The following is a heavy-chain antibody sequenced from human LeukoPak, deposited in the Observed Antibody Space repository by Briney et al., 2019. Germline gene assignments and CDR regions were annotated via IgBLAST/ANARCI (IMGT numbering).Heavy chain of an antibody. J-gene: IGHJ6*02. CDR2: ISYDGSNK. Sequence: GGSLRLSCAASGCTFSSYGMHWVRQAPGKGLEWVAVISYDGSNKYYADSVKGRFTISRDNSKNTLYLQMNSLRAEDTAVYYCAKDQVVTPGGLYGMDVWGQGTTVTVSS. D-gene: IGHD4-23*01. CDR3: AKDQVVTPGGLYGMDV. V-gene: IGHV3-30*18. CDR1: GCTFSSYG.